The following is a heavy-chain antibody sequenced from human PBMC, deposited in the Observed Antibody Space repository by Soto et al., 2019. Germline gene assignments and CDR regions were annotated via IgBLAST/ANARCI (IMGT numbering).Heavy chain of an antibody. CDR2: ISGSGGGI. Sequence: PGGSLRLSCAASGFTFSRHAMSWVRQAPGKGLEWVSVISGSGGGIYYAGSVKGRFTISRDNSKNMLYLQMNSLRAEDTALYYCAKGRSYYYYYGVDVWGQGTTVTVSS. V-gene: IGHV3-23*01. J-gene: IGHJ6*02. CDR1: GFTFSRHA. CDR3: AKGRSYYYYYGVDV.